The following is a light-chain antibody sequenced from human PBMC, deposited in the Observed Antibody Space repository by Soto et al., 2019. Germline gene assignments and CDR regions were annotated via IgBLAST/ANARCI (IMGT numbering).Light chain of an antibody. CDR3: QQYVSLPSGFA. V-gene: IGKV3-20*01. Sequence: EMVLTQSPGTLSLSPGERATLSCRASQTVTSNRLAWYQQKPGQAPRLLIYGASRRATGIPDRFSGSGSGTDFTLTISILEPEDFAVYYCQQYVSLPSGFAFGPATTLDTK. CDR2: GAS. J-gene: IGKJ3*01. CDR1: QTVTSNR.